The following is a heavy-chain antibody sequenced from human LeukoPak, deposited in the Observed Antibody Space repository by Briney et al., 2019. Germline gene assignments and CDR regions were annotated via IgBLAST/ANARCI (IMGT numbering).Heavy chain of an antibody. CDR1: AGTVSSDA. V-gene: IGHV1-69*05. D-gene: IGHD3-10*01. CDR3: ARAPKFRGVIIQAEFDP. Sequence: SVKVSCKASAGTVSSDAISWVRQAPGQGLEWMGGIIPIFGTANYAQKFQGRVTITTDESTSTAYMELSSLRSEDTAVYYCARAPKFRGVIIQAEFDPWGQGTLVTVSS. J-gene: IGHJ5*02. CDR2: IIPIFGTA.